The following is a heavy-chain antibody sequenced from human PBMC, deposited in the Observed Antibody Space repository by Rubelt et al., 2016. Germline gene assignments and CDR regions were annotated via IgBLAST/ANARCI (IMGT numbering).Heavy chain of an antibody. CDR1: GGSISSSSYY. D-gene: IGHD5-24*01. J-gene: IGHJ4*02. CDR2: IYYSGST. CDR3: ARGLPVEMTTKYYFDY. Sequence: QLRLQESGPGLVKPSETLSLTCTVSGGSISSSSYYWGWIRQPPGKGLEWIGSIYYSGSTYYNPPLKCRVTISVDTSKNQFSLKLSSVTDADTAVYYCARGLPVEMTTKYYFDYWGQGTLVTVSS. V-gene: IGHV4-39*01.